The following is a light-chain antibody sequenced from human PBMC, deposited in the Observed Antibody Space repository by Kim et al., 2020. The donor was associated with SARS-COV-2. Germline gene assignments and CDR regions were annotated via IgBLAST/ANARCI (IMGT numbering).Light chain of an antibody. V-gene: IGKV3-11*01. J-gene: IGKJ4*01. CDR2: DAF. Sequence: LSLGERATLACRASQSVSNFLAWYQHKPGQSPRLLMYDAFNRATGIPARFSGSVSGTDFTLTISSLEPEDFAVYYCQQRHNWPLTFGGGTKVDIK. CDR3: QQRHNWPLT. CDR1: QSVSNF.